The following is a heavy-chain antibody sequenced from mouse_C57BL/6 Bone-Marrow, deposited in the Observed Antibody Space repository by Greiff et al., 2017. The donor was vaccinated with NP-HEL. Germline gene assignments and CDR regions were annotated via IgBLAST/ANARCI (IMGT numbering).Heavy chain of an antibody. CDR3: YGSGLYWYFDV. CDR2: ISNGGGST. Sequence: EVKVVESGGGLVQPGGSLKLSCAASGFTFSDYYMYWVRQTPEKRLEWVAYISNGGGSTYYPDTVKGRFTISRDNAKNTLYLQMSRLKSEDTAMYYCYGSGLYWYFDVWGTGTTVTVSS. J-gene: IGHJ1*03. V-gene: IGHV5-12*01. D-gene: IGHD1-1*01. CDR1: GFTFSDYY.